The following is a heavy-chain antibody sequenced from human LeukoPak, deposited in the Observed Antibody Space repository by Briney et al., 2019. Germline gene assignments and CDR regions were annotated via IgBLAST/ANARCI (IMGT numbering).Heavy chain of an antibody. CDR1: GFTFSSYA. CDR2: ISGSGGST. D-gene: IGHD3-16*02. V-gene: IGHV3-23*01. CDR3: AKDSFFDYDWGSHRYGAFDF. Sequence: QTGGSLRLSCAASGFTFSSYAMSWVRQAPGKGLEWVSAISGSGGSTYYADSVKGRVTISRDNSKNTLYLKMNSLRAEDTAVYYCAKDSFFDYDWGSHRYGAFDFWGRGTIVTVAS. J-gene: IGHJ3*01.